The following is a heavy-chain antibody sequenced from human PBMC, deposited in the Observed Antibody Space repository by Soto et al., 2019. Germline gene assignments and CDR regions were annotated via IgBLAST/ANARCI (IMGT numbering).Heavy chain of an antibody. CDR3: ARGVGSTTSAPGY. Sequence: GGSLRLSCAASGFIFSTYSMNWVRQAPGKGLEWVSYISGSSSTIYYADSVKGRFTISRDNATNSLYLQMNSLRAEDTAVYYCARGVGSTTSAPGYWGQGTLVTVSS. J-gene: IGHJ4*02. CDR2: ISGSSSTI. D-gene: IGHD2-2*01. V-gene: IGHV3-48*01. CDR1: GFIFSTYS.